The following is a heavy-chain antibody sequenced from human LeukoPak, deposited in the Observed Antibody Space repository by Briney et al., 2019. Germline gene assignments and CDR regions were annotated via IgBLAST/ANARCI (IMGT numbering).Heavy chain of an antibody. Sequence: PSETLSLTCTVSGGSISSSSYYWAWIRQPPGKGLEWIGSIYYSGNTYYNPSLKSRVTISVDTSKNQFSLKLSSVTAADTAVYYCARGYDSSGYSVDYWGQGTLVTASS. D-gene: IGHD3-22*01. CDR1: GGSISSSSYY. CDR2: IYYSGNT. V-gene: IGHV4-39*01. J-gene: IGHJ4*02. CDR3: ARGYDSSGYSVDY.